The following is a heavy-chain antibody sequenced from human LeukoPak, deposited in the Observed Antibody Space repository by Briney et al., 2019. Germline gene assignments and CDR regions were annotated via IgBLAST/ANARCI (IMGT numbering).Heavy chain of an antibody. CDR1: VGTFSSYA. CDR2: IIPILGIA. J-gene: IGHJ4*02. D-gene: IGHD1-1*01. V-gene: IGHV1-69*04. CDR3: ARSPWNDFYLDY. Sequence: SVKVSCKASVGTFSSYAISWVRQAPGQGLKWMGRIIPILGIANYAQKFQARVTITADKSTSTAYMELSSLRSEDTAVYYCARSPWNDFYLDYWAQGTLVTVSS.